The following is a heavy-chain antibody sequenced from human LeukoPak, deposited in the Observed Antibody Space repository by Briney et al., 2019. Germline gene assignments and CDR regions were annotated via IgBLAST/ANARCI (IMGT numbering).Heavy chain of an antibody. Sequence: GGSLRLSCAASGFTFSSYDMHWVRQAPGKGLEWVAFIRYDGSNKYYADSVKGRFTISRDNSKNTLYLQMNSLRAEDTAVYYCAREGNYDFSPPVDPWGQGTLVTVSS. D-gene: IGHD3-3*01. V-gene: IGHV3-30*02. J-gene: IGHJ5*02. CDR3: AREGNYDFSPPVDP. CDR1: GFTFSSYD. CDR2: IRYDGSNK.